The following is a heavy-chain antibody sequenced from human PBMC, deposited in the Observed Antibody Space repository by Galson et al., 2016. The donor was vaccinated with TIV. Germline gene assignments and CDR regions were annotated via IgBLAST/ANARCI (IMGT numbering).Heavy chain of an antibody. Sequence: TLSLTCNVSGASISNDGYYWTWIRQASGKGLEWIGNVYNRGSTSYNPSLKSRVAISVDTATNQFSLRLNSVTAADTAVDFCARWTDSGLYYDYFHHWGQGTQVTVS. D-gene: IGHD1-26*01. CDR3: ARWTDSGLYYDYFHH. CDR1: GASISNDGYY. CDR2: VYNRGST. J-gene: IGHJ1*01. V-gene: IGHV4-31*03.